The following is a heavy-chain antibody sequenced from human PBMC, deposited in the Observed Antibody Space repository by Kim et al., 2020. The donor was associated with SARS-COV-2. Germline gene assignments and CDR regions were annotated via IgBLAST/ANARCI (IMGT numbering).Heavy chain of an antibody. CDR2: ISSSSSYI. CDR1: GFTFSSYS. Sequence: GGSLRLSCAASGFTFSSYSMNWVRQAPGKGLEWVSSISSSSSYIYYADSVKGRFTISRDNAKNSLYLQMNSLRAEDTAVYYCARGGTEWLTAIRSQFDYWGQGTLVTVSS. J-gene: IGHJ4*02. D-gene: IGHD2-21*02. CDR3: ARGGTEWLTAIRSQFDY. V-gene: IGHV3-21*04.